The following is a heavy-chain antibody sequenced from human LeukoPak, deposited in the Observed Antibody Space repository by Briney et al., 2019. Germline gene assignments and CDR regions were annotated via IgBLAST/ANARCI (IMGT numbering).Heavy chain of an antibody. CDR1: GGSISSYY. CDR2: IYYSGST. CDR3: ARGGGYSYGSNWFDP. Sequence: PSETLSLTCTVSGGSISSYYWSWIRQPPGKGLEWIGYIYYSGSTNYNPSLKSRVTISVDTSKNQFSLKLSSVTAADTAVYYCARGGGYSYGSNWFDPWGQGALVTVSS. V-gene: IGHV4-59*01. J-gene: IGHJ5*02. D-gene: IGHD5-18*01.